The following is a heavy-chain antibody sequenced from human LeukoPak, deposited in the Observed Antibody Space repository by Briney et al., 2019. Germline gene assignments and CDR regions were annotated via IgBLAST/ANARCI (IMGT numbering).Heavy chain of an antibody. J-gene: IGHJ3*02. CDR3: AREGDGLRDGYRSLTDAFDI. V-gene: IGHV4-39*02. CDR1: GGSISSSSYY. Sequence: PSETLSLTCTVSGGSISSSSYYWGWIRQPPGKGLEWIGSIYYSGGTYYNPSLKSRVTISVDTSKNQFSLKLSSVTAADTAVYYCAREGDGLRDGYRSLTDAFDIWGQGTMVTVSS. CDR2: IYYSGGT. D-gene: IGHD5-24*01.